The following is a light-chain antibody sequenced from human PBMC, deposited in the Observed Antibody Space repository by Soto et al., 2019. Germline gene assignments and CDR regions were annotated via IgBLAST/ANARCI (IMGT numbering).Light chain of an antibody. CDR1: LSISNY. Sequence: DIQMTQSPSSLSASVGDRVTITCRASLSISNYLNWYQQKPGKAPNLLIYAASSLRSGVPSRFSGSGSGTDFTLTISSLQPEDIATYYCQQSYSVLPYTFGQGTKLEIK. CDR2: AAS. J-gene: IGKJ2*01. CDR3: QQSYSVLPYT. V-gene: IGKV1-39*01.